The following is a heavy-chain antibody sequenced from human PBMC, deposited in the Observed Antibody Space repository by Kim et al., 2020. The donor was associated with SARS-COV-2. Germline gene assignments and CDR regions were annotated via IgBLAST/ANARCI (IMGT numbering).Heavy chain of an antibody. CDR3: ARRVDYYDSSGYYYTAYWYFDL. CDR1: GGSISSYY. Sequence: SETLSLTCTVSGGSISSYYWSWIRQPPGKGLEWIGNIYYSGSTNYNPSLKSRVTISVDTSKNQFSLKLSSVTAADTAVYYCARRVDYYDSSGYYYTAYWYFDLWGRGTLVTVSS. V-gene: IGHV4-59*08. J-gene: IGHJ2*01. D-gene: IGHD3-22*01. CDR2: IYYSGST.